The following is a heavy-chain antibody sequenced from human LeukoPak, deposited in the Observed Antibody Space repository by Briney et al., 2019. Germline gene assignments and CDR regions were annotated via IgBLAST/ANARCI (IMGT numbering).Heavy chain of an antibody. J-gene: IGHJ1*01. CDR1: GGTFSSYA. CDR3: ASQDIVVVPAAIIWGYFQH. CDR2: IIPIFGTA. V-gene: IGHV1-69*05. Sequence: SVKVSCKASGGTFSSYAISWVRQAPGQGLEWMGGIIPIFGTANYAQKFEGRVTITTDESTSTAYMELSSLRSEDTAVYYCASQDIVVVPAAIIWGYFQHWGQGTLVTVSS. D-gene: IGHD2-2*02.